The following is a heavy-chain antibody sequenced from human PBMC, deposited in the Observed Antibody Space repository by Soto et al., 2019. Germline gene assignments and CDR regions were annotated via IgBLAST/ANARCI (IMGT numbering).Heavy chain of an antibody. D-gene: IGHD3-16*01. CDR1: GYNFIDYW. J-gene: IGHJ6*02. CDR3: ARLSRASFALDV. V-gene: IGHV5-10-1*01. Sequence: GESLKISCKASGYNFIDYWIIWVRQMPGKGLEWMGRIDPTDSYTKYSPSFEGHVTISADKSISTAYLQWSSLKASDSAVYYCARLSRASFALDVWGQGTTVTVSS. CDR2: IDPTDSYT.